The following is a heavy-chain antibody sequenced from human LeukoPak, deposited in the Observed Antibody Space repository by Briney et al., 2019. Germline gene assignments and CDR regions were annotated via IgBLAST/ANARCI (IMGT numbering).Heavy chain of an antibody. CDR2: IKQDGSEK. D-gene: IGHD2-21*01. CDR1: GFTFSSYW. V-gene: IGHV3-7*01. Sequence: GGSPRLSCAASGFTFSSYWMSWVRQAPGKGLEWVANIKQDGSEKYYVDSVKGRFTISRDNAKNSLYLQMNSLRAEDTAVYYCARDIEYCGGDCYSSGAFDIWGQGTMVTVSS. CDR3: ARDIEYCGGDCYSSGAFDI. J-gene: IGHJ3*02.